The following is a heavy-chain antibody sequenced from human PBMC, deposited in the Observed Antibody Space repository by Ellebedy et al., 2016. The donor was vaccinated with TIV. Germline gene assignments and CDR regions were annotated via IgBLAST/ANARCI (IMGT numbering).Heavy chain of an antibody. V-gene: IGHV4-59*01. CDR1: GGSISSYY. Sequence: MPGGSLRLSCTVSGGSISSYYWSCIRQPPGKGLEWIGYIYYSRSTNYNPSLRRRVTISVDTSKNQFSLKLSSVTAAHTAVYYCARARGGFAFDYWGQGTLVTVSS. CDR3: ARARGGFAFDY. CDR2: IYYSRST. J-gene: IGHJ4*02. D-gene: IGHD4-23*01.